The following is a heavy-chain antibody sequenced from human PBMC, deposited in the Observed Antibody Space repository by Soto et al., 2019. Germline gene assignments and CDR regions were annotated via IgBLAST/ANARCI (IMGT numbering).Heavy chain of an antibody. D-gene: IGHD6-13*01. CDR3: ARASRSRWYLSAFDI. J-gene: IGHJ3*02. CDR2: IIPIFGTA. Sequence: SVKVSCKASVGTFSSYAISWVRQAPGQGLEWMGGIIPIFGTANYAQKFQGRVTITADESTSTAYMELSSLRSEDTAVYYCARASRSRWYLSAFDIWRQGTMVTVSS. V-gene: IGHV1-69*13. CDR1: VGTFSSYA.